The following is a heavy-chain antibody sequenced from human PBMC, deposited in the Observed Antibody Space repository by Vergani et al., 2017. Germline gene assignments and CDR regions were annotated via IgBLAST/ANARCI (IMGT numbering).Heavy chain of an antibody. CDR2: VYWNDDE. CDR3: VHRRGYFDWYGAFDV. V-gene: IGHV2-5*01. J-gene: IGHJ3*01. D-gene: IGHD3-9*01. CDR1: GFSLTTGGEG. Sequence: QITLRESGPTLVKPTQTLTLTCTFSGFSLTTGGEGVGWIRQPPGRALEWLAFVYWNDDESYSPSLKSRVTITKDTSKNEVNLTMATMDPVDTATYYCVHRRGYFDWYGAFDVWGPGTMVTVSS.